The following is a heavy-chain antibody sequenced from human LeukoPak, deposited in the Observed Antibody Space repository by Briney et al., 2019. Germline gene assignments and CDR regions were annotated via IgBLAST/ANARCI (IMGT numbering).Heavy chain of an antibody. CDR3: ARGFLLWHFDL. CDR2: IYSSGST. CDR1: DDSISSTN. Sequence: ETLSLTCAASDDSISSTNWWHWIRQPAGKGLEWIGRIYSSGSTTYNPSLRSRVTMSVDTSKNQFSLKLTSVTAADTAVYYCARGFLLWHFDLWGRGTLVTVSS. D-gene: IGHD2-15*01. V-gene: IGHV4-28*03. J-gene: IGHJ2*01.